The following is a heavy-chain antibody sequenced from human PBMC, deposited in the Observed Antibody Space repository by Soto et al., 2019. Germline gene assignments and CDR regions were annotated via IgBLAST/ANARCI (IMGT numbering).Heavy chain of an antibody. CDR2: IYSGGNT. CDR3: ARGASTAVVSALDV. CDR1: GFTVSNNY. D-gene: IGHD2-2*01. J-gene: IGHJ6*02. V-gene: IGHV3-66*01. Sequence: EVQLVESGGGLGQPGGSLRLSCAASGFTVSNNYMSWVRQAPGKGLEWVAVIYSGGNTYYADSVKGRFTISRDNSKNMLYLQMNNLRVEDTAVYYCARGASTAVVSALDVWGQGTTVTVSS.